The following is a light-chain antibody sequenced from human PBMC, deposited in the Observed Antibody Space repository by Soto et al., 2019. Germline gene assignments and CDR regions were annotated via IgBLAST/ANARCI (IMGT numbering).Light chain of an antibody. CDR3: QQYNKWPYT. J-gene: IGKJ2*01. CDR2: RAS. CDR1: QHVSSN. V-gene: IGKV3-15*01. Sequence: EIVMTQSPATLSVSPGGSATLSCRASQHVSSNLAWYRQKPGQAPTLLIYRASTRATGIPATFSGSGSGTEFTLTISSRQSEDVAVYYCQQYNKWPYTFGQGTKLEI.